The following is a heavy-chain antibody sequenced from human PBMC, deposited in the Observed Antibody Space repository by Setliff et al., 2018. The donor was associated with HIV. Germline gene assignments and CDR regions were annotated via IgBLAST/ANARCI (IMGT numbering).Heavy chain of an antibody. CDR1: RDSINGHW. V-gene: IGHV4-59*11. Sequence: SETLSLTCTVSRDSINGHWWSWIRQPPGKGLEWTGSIHYSGITHYNPSLKSRLTMSVDTSKNQVTPKLTSVTAADTAVYYCARYKCINFACVGFDIWGQGTVVTVSS. J-gene: IGHJ3*02. CDR3: ARYKCINFACVGFDI. CDR2: IHYSGIT. D-gene: IGHD3-9*01.